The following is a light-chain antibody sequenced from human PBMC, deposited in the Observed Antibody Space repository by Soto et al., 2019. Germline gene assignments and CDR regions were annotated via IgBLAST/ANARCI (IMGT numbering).Light chain of an antibody. CDR1: SYDVGAYNY. V-gene: IGLV2-14*01. J-gene: IGLJ3*02. Sequence: QSALTQPASVSGSPGQSITISCTGTSYDVGAYNYVSWYQQHPGKAPKLMISEVSNRPSGISNRFSGSKSGNTASLTISGLQAEDEADYYCNSYTIASTWVFVGGTKVTVL. CDR3: NSYTIASTWV. CDR2: EVS.